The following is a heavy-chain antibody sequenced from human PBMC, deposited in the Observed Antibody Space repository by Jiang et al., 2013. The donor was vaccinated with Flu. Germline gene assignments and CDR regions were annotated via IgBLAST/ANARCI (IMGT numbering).Heavy chain of an antibody. D-gene: IGHD2-2*01. CDR2: INPSGGST. Sequence: CKASGYTFTSYYMHWVRQAPGQGLEWMGIINPSGGSTSYAQKFQGWVTMTRDTSISTAYMELRSLRSDDTAVYYCARINIVPAAPAYYYYGMDVWGKGTTVTVSS. CDR3: ARINIVPAAPAYYYYGMDV. CDR1: GYTFTSYY. J-gene: IGHJ6*04. V-gene: IGHV1-46*01.